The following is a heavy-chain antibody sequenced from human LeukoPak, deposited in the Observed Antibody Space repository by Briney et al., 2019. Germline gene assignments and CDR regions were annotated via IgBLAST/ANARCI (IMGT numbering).Heavy chain of an antibody. Sequence: SGTLSLTCTVSGGSISSYYWSWIRQPPGKGLEWIGCIYYSGNTNYNPSLKSRVTISLDTSKNQFSLKLSSVTAADTAVYYCARWTTVATANWFDPWGQGTLVTVSS. J-gene: IGHJ5*02. CDR1: GGSISSYY. V-gene: IGHV4-59*01. CDR3: ARWTTVATANWFDP. D-gene: IGHD4-17*01. CDR2: IYYSGNT.